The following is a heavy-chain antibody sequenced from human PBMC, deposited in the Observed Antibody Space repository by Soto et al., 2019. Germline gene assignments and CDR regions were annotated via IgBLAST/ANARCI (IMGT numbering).Heavy chain of an antibody. J-gene: IGHJ5*02. CDR2: IHSGGTT. CDR1: GFSVSVNY. CDR3: TSIAVAEGFDP. D-gene: IGHD6-19*01. V-gene: IGHV3-53*02. Sequence: EVQLVETGGGLIQPGGSLRLSCAASGFSVSVNYISWVRQAPGKGLEWVSIIHSGGTTYYADSVKGRFTISRDNSKNTVYLQMDSLRDEDTGVYYCTSIAVAEGFDPWGQGTLVTVSS.